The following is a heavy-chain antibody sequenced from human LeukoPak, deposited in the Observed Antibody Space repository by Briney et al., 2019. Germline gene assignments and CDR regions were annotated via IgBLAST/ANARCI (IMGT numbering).Heavy chain of an antibody. Sequence: SETLSLTCAVYGGSFSGYYWSWIRQPPGKGLEWIGEINHSGSTNYNPSLKSRVTISVDTSKNQFSLKLSSVTAADTAVYYCARHSLRGGRLLWFGELLRGSDVNWFDPWGQGTLVTVSS. CDR3: ARHSLRGGRLLWFGELLRGSDVNWFDP. V-gene: IGHV4-34*01. CDR2: INHSGST. CDR1: GGSFSGYY. J-gene: IGHJ5*02. D-gene: IGHD3-10*01.